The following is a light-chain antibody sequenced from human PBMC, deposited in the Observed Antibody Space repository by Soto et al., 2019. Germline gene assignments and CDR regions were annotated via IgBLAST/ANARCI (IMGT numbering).Light chain of an antibody. Sequence: SYELTQPPLVSVAPGQTARITCGGNNIGSKSVHWYQQKPGQAPLLIVYDDSDRPSGIPERFSGSNSGNTATLTISRVEAGDEADYYCQVWDSSNDHWVFGGGTKLTVL. CDR1: NIGSKS. V-gene: IGLV3-21*02. J-gene: IGLJ3*02. CDR3: QVWDSSNDHWV. CDR2: DDS.